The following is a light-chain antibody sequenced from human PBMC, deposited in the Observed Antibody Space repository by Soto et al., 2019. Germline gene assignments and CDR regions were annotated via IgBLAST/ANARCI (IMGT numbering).Light chain of an antibody. CDR3: QKYSSVPV. V-gene: IGKV1-27*01. Sequence: DIQMTQSPTSLSASGGDRVTITCRASQGIRNFVAWYQQKPGKAPKLLIYAASTLQSGVPSRFSGSGSGTDFTLTINSLQPVDVATYSCQKYSSVPVFGPGTKVEIK. CDR1: QGIRNF. CDR2: AAS. J-gene: IGKJ3*01.